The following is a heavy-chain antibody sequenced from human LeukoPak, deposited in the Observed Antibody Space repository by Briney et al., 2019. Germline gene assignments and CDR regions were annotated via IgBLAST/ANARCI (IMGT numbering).Heavy chain of an antibody. CDR1: VGSISTSY. CDR2: IYHSGST. Sequence: SGTLSLTCTVSVGSISTSYWSWIRQAPGKGLEWIGYIYHSGSTNYNPSLKSRVSISVDTSENQFSLKLSSVTAADTAVYYCARTYPEINDRSSWYLPSYYFDYWGQGTLVTVSS. CDR3: ARTYPEINDRSSWYLPSYYFDY. J-gene: IGHJ4*02. V-gene: IGHV4-59*01. D-gene: IGHD6-13*01.